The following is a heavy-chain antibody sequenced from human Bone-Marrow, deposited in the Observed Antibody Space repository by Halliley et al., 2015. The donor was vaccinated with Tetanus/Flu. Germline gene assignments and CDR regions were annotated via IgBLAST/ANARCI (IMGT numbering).Heavy chain of an antibody. CDR2: ITGSGGTT. V-gene: IGHV3-23*01. CDR3: AKATTSGSEHFDY. Sequence: VSTITGSGGTTYFAAPVSGRFTISRDISKNTLYLQMNSLRAEDTAVYYCAKATTSGSEHFDYWGQGTLVPVSS. D-gene: IGHD3-10*01. J-gene: IGHJ4*02.